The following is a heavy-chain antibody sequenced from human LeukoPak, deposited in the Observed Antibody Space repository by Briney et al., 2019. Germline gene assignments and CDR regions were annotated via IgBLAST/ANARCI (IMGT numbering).Heavy chain of an antibody. CDR1: GFSLRTSGVS. CDR3: ARIPAPPDYYGARSSDHFDF. V-gene: IGHV2-5*02. CDR2: ISWDDDK. J-gene: IGHJ4*02. D-gene: IGHD3-10*01. Sequence: SGPTLVKPTRTLTLTCTFSGFSLRTSGVSVGWIRQPPGKALEWLALISWDDDKRYSPSLKSRLTITKDTSKNHVVLTMTNMDPVDTATYYCARIPAPPDYYGARSSDHFDFWGQGTLVTVAS.